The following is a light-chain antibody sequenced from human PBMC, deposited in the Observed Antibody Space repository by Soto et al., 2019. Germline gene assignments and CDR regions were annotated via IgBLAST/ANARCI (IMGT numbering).Light chain of an antibody. CDR1: SSDVGGYNY. CDR2: DVS. CDR3: SSYTSSSTPVV. Sequence: QSALTQPASVSGSPGQSITISCTGTSSDVGGYNYVSWYQQYPGKAPKIMIYDVSNRPSGVSNRFSGSKSGNTASLTISGLQTEDEADYYCSSYTSSSTPVVFGGGTKVTVL. J-gene: IGLJ3*02. V-gene: IGLV2-14*01.